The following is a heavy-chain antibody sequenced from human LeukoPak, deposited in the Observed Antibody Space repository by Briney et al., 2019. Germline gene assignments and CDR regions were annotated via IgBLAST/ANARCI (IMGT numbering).Heavy chain of an antibody. D-gene: IGHD2-21*01. CDR1: GYTFTGYY. Sequence: GASVKVSCKASGYTFTGYYMHWVRQAPGQGLEWMGWISPNSGGTNYAQQFQGRVTMTRDTSINTAYMELSRLRSDDTAVYYCARVVVDRSYYMDVWGKGTTVTVSS. CDR2: ISPNSGGT. J-gene: IGHJ6*03. V-gene: IGHV1-2*02. CDR3: ARVVVDRSYYMDV.